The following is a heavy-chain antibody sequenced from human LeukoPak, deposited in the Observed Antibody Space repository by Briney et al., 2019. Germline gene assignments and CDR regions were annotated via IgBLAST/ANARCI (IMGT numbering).Heavy chain of an antibody. CDR3: AREVVVVPAAIRNYYYYGMDV. J-gene: IGHJ6*02. V-gene: IGHV4-4*07. Sequence: SETLSLTCTVSGGSISSYYWSWIRQPAGKGLEWIGRIYTSGSTNYNPSLKSRVTTSVDTSKNQFSLKLSSVTAADTAVYYCAREVVVVPAAIRNYYYYGMDVWGQGTTVTVSS. D-gene: IGHD2-2*01. CDR1: GGSISSYY. CDR2: IYTSGST.